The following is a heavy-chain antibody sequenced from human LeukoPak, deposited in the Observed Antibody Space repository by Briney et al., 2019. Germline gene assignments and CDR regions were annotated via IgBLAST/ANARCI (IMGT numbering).Heavy chain of an antibody. CDR1: GHTFTSYD. D-gene: IGHD1-1*01. Sequence: GASVKVSCKASGHTFTSYDINWVRQATGQGLEWMGWMNPNSGNTGYAQKFQGRVTMTRNTSISTAYMELSSLRSEDTAVYYCARVGAGTGADAFDIWGQGTMVTVSS. V-gene: IGHV1-8*01. CDR2: MNPNSGNT. J-gene: IGHJ3*02. CDR3: ARVGAGTGADAFDI.